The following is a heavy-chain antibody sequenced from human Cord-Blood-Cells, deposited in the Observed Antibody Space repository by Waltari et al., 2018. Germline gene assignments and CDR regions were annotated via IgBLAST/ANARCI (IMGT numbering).Heavy chain of an antibody. Sequence: QVQLQESGPGLVKPSETLSLTCAVSGYSISSGYYWRWIWQPPGKGLEWIGSIYHSGSTYYNPSLKSRVTISVDTSKNQFSLKLSSVTAADTAVYYCARMKSYYYDSSGYYSEYYFDYWGQGTLVTVSS. CDR3: ARMKSYYYDSSGYYSEYYFDY. CDR1: GYSISSGYY. V-gene: IGHV4-38-2*01. D-gene: IGHD3-22*01. J-gene: IGHJ4*02. CDR2: IYHSGST.